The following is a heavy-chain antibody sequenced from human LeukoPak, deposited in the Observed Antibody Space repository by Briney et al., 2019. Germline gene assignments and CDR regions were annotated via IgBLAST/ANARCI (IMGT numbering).Heavy chain of an antibody. CDR3: ARHLSGITGYTYGRGIDY. J-gene: IGHJ4*02. CDR1: GFTFNSYW. V-gene: IGHV3-7*01. Sequence: GGSLRLSCAASGFTFNSYWMTWVRQAPGKGLEWVANIKRDGSEKYCVESVKGRFSISRDNANNSLYLQLSSLRAEDTAVYYCARHLSGITGYTYGRGIDYWGQGTLVSVSS. D-gene: IGHD5-18*01. CDR2: IKRDGSEK.